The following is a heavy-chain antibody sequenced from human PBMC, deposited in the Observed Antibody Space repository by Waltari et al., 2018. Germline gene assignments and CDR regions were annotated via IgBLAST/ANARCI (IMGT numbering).Heavy chain of an antibody. J-gene: IGHJ4*02. Sequence: QVQLQESGPGLVKPSETLSLTCTVSGGSISSYYWSWIRQPPGKGLEWIGYTYYSGSTNYNPSLKSRVTISVDTSKNQFSLKLSSVTAADTAVYYCARGLWFGELTSWGQGTLVTVSS. CDR1: GGSISSYY. V-gene: IGHV4-59*01. CDR3: ARGLWFGELTS. D-gene: IGHD3-10*01. CDR2: TYYSGST.